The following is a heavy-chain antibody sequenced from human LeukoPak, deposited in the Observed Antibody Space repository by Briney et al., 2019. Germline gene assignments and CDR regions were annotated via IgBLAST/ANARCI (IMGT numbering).Heavy chain of an antibody. J-gene: IGHJ4*02. D-gene: IGHD5-12*01. Sequence: ASVKVSCKASGYTFTSYYMHWVRQAPGQGLEWMGIINPSGGSTSYAQKFQGRVTMTRDISTSTVYMELSSLRSEDTAVYYCARVESRYGYDDYWGQGTLVTVSS. CDR1: GYTFTSYY. V-gene: IGHV1-46*01. CDR3: ARVESRYGYDDY. CDR2: INPSGGST.